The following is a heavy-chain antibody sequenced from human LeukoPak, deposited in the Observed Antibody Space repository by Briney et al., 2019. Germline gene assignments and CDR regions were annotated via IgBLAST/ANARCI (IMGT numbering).Heavy chain of an antibody. CDR3: ASSYYYDSSGYSGSLVY. CDR2: IYYSGST. J-gene: IGHJ4*02. CDR1: GGSISSYY. Sequence: SETLSLTCTVSGGSISSYYWSWIRQPPGKGLEWIGYIYYSGSTNYNPSLKSRVTISVDTSKNQFSLKLSSVTAADTAVYYCASSYYYDSSGYSGSLVYWGQGTLVTVSS. D-gene: IGHD3-22*01. V-gene: IGHV4-59*01.